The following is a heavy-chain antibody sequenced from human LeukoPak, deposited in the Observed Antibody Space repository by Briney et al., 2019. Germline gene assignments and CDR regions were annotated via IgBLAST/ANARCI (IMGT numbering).Heavy chain of an antibody. Sequence: SETLSLTCAVHGGSFSGYYWSWIRQPPGKGLEWIGEINHSGSTNYNPSLKSRVTISVDTSKNQFSLKLSSVTAADTAVYYCARGATYYDFWSGYRYYFDYWGQGTLVTVSS. J-gene: IGHJ4*02. CDR2: INHSGST. D-gene: IGHD3-3*01. CDR3: ARGATYYDFWSGYRYYFDY. V-gene: IGHV4-34*01. CDR1: GGSFSGYY.